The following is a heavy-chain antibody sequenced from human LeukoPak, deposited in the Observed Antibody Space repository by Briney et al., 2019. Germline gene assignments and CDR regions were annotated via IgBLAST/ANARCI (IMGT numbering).Heavy chain of an antibody. CDR1: GFTFSDYY. V-gene: IGHV3-23*01. J-gene: IGHJ4*02. CDR3: AKDPHYDFWSGYYYFDY. Sequence: GGSLRLSFAASGFTFSDYYMSWIRQAPGKGLEWVSGISGRGGSTYYADSVKGRFTISRDNSKNTLYLQMNSLRDEDTAVYYCAKDPHYDFWSGYYYFDYWGQGTLVTVSS. CDR2: ISGRGGST. D-gene: IGHD3-3*01.